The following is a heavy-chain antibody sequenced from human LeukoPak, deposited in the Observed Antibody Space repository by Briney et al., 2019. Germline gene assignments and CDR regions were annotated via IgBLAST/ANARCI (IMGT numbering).Heavy chain of an antibody. V-gene: IGHV3-11*04. Sequence: PGGSLRLSYAASGFTFSDYYMSWIRQAPGKGLEWVSYISSSGSTIYYADSVKGRFTISRDNAKNSLYLQMNSLRAEDTAVYYCARPFLAGGYYMDVWGKGTTVSVSS. CDR1: GFTFSDYY. CDR3: ARPFLAGGYYMDV. J-gene: IGHJ6*03. D-gene: IGHD2/OR15-2a*01. CDR2: ISSSGSTI.